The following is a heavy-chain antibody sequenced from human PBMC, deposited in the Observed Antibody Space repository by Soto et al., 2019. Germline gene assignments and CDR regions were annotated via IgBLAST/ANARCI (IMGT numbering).Heavy chain of an antibody. CDR3: ARASIYGTYYYFDH. J-gene: IGHJ4*02. CDR2: ITVNSGNT. V-gene: IGHV1-18*04. Sequence: QVQLVQSGPEVKKPGASVKVSCKASGYIFTSDGITWVRQAPGQGLEWMGWITVNSGNTHYAQKLQGRVTMTTDTSTTTAYMELWSLRSDDTAVYYCARASIYGTYYYFDHWGQGTPVTVSS. CDR1: GYIFTSDG. D-gene: IGHD1-26*01.